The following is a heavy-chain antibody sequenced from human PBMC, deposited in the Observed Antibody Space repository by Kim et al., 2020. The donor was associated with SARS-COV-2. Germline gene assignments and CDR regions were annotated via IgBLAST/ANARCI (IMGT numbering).Heavy chain of an antibody. Sequence: SETLSLTCTVSGGSISSSSYYWGWIRQPPGKGLEWIGSIYYSGSTYYNPSLKSRVTISVDTSKNQFSLKLSSVTAADTAVYYCARHDLVPAAIRGWFDPWGQGTLVTVSS. CDR3: ARHDLVPAAIRGWFDP. J-gene: IGHJ5*02. CDR1: GGSISSSSYY. D-gene: IGHD2-2*01. CDR2: IYYSGST. V-gene: IGHV4-39*01.